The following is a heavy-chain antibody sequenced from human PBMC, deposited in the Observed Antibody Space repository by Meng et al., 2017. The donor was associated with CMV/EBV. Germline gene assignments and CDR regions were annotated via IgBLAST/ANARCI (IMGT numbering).Heavy chain of an antibody. CDR1: GYSLTSYW. Sequence: GESRRLSCMGSGYSLTSYWIAWVRQMPGKGLEWMGIIYPGDSDTTYSPSFQGQISISADKSTSTAYLQGSSLQASDTAIYYCARQLDTSTWDHWFAPWGQGTLVTVSS. CDR2: IYPGDSDT. D-gene: IGHD1-26*01. CDR3: ARQLDTSTWDHWFAP. J-gene: IGHJ5*02. V-gene: IGHV5-51*01.